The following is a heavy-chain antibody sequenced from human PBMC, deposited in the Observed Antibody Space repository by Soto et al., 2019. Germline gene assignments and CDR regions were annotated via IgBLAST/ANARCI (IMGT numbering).Heavy chain of an antibody. J-gene: IGHJ6*02. Sequence: QGQLVESGGGVVQPGRSLRLSCSASGFTFSYHALNWVRQAPGKGLEWVAVISYDGDNKYIAESVKGRFTISRDNSKNTVSLQMNSLRTEDTAMYVCARGTTTSAFSAMDVWGQVTTVTVSS. CDR1: GFTFSYHA. V-gene: IGHV3-30-3*01. D-gene: IGHD1-1*01. CDR3: ARGTTTSAFSAMDV. CDR2: ISYDGDNK.